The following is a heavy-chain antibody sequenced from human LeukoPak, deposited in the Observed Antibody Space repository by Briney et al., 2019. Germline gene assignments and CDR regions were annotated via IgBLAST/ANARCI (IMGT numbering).Heavy chain of an antibody. CDR2: ISSSGSTI. V-gene: IGHV3-11*01. CDR1: GFTFSDYY. J-gene: IGHJ6*02. Sequence: PGGSLRLSCAASGFTFSDYYMSWIRQAPGKGLEWVSYISSSGSTIYYADSVKGRFTISRDNSKNTLYLQMKNLRVEHTAVYYCAKGLHGGVGYGVDVWGQGTTVSVSS. CDR3: AKGLHGGVGYGVDV. D-gene: IGHD3-16*01.